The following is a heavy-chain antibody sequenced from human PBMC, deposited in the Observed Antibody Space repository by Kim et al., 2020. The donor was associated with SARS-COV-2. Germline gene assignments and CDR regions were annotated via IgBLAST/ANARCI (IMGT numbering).Heavy chain of an antibody. Sequence: GGSLRLSCAASGFTFSDYYMSWIRQAPGKGLEWVSYISSSGSTIYYADSVKGRFTISRDNAKNSLYLQMNSLRAEDTAVYYCARAYSSFRGDAFDIWGQGTMVTVSS. CDR3: ARAYSSFRGDAFDI. J-gene: IGHJ3*02. CDR1: GFTFSDYY. D-gene: IGHD3-16*01. V-gene: IGHV3-11*04. CDR2: ISSSGSTI.